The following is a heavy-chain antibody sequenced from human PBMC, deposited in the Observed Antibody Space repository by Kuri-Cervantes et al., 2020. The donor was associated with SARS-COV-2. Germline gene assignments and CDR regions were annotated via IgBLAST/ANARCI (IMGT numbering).Heavy chain of an antibody. Sequence: AAVQVSCNASGYSFTSYAMHWLRQAPGQRLEWMGWINAGNGNTKYSQKFQGRGTNTRYTSASTAYMELRSLSSEDTAVYYYARDHYWFGRLKPYYFDYWGQGTLVTVSS. V-gene: IGHV1-3*01. J-gene: IGHJ4*02. D-gene: IGHD3-10*01. CDR3: ARDHYWFGRLKPYYFDY. CDR2: INAGNGNT. CDR1: GYSFTSYA.